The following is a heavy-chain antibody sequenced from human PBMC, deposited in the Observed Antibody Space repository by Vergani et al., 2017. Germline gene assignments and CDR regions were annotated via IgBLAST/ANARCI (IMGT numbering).Heavy chain of an antibody. CDR2: ISSSSSYI. CDR1: GFTFSSYS. J-gene: IGHJ3*02. CDR3: ARGSVTGGGAVEI. D-gene: IGHD1-14*01. Sequence: EVQLVESGGGLVKPGGSLRLSCAASGFTFSSYSMNWVRQAPGKGLEWVSSISSSSSYIYYADSVKGRFTISRDNAKNSLYLEMNSLRAEDTAGYYCARGSVTGGGAVEIWGQGTMVTVSS. V-gene: IGHV3-21*01.